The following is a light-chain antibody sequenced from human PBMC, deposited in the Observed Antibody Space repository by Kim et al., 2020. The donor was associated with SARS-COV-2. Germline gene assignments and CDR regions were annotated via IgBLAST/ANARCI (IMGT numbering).Light chain of an antibody. J-gene: IGKJ1*01. CDR2: GAS. CDR1: QSVSSSY. CDR3: QQYGSSPQWT. Sequence: PGEGATLSCRASQSVSSSYLAWYQQKPGQAPRLLIYGASSRATGIPDRFSGSGSGTDFTLTISRLEPEDFAVYYCQQYGSSPQWTFGQGTKVDIK. V-gene: IGKV3-20*01.